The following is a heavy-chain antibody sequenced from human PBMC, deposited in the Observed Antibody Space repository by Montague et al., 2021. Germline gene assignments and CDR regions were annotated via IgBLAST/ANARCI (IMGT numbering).Heavy chain of an antibody. V-gene: IGHV3-23*01. D-gene: IGHD6-19*01. J-gene: IGHJ4*02. Sequence: SLRLSLSASGFTFRSYAVSWIRQSAGKGLEWVSTITASGATTYYEDSVKGRFTISRDNSKNTLYLQMNSLRAEDTAIYFCANARVAVAGAEDYWGQGALVTVSS. CDR3: ANARVAVAGAEDY. CDR1: GFTFRSYA. CDR2: ITASGATT.